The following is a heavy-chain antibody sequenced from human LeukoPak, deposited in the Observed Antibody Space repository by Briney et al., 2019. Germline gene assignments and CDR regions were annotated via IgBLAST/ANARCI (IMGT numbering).Heavy chain of an antibody. V-gene: IGHV3-74*01. CDR2: INSDGSTT. CDR1: GFTFSSYW. CDR3: ARGGVAGGFDL. Sequence: GGSLRLSCATSGFTFSSYWMPWVRQAPGKGLVWVSGINSDGSTTSFADSVKGRFTISRDNAKNTLYLQMNSLRADDTAVYYYARGGVAGGFDLWGQGTMVTVSS. D-gene: IGHD2-8*01. J-gene: IGHJ3*01.